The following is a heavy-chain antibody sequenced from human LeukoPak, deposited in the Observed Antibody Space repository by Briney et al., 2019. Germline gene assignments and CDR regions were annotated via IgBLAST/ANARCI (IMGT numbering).Heavy chain of an antibody. CDR3: AKDQGSGHGSYTWGSFDY. CDR1: GSILSNYA. CDR2: ISGSGGST. V-gene: IGHV3-23*01. J-gene: IGHJ4*02. D-gene: IGHD3-3*01. Sequence: GGSLRLSCAASGSILSNYAMSWVRQAPGKGLEWVSGISGSGGSTPYAESVKGRFIISRDNSRNTLYLQMNGLRAEDTARYFCAKDQGSGHGSYTWGSFDYWGQGIPVTVSS.